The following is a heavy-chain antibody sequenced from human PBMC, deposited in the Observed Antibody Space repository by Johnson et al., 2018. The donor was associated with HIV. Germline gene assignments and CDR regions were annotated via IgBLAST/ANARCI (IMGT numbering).Heavy chain of an antibody. Sequence: QVQLVESGGGLVKPGGSLRLSCAASGFTFSDYYMSWIRQAPGKGLEWVAFIRYDGSNKYYADPVKGRFTISRDNSKNTLYLQMNSLRAEDTAVYYCATFDAFDIWGQGTMVTVSS. CDR3: ATFDAFDI. J-gene: IGHJ3*02. CDR1: GFTFSDYY. V-gene: IGHV3-30*02. CDR2: IRYDGSNK.